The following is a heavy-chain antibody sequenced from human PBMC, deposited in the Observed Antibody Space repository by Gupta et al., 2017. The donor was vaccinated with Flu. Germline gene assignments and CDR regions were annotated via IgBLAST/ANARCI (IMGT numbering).Heavy chain of an antibody. CDR3: ARGTAVAGLDY. CDR2: IWYDGSNK. V-gene: IGHV3-33*01. D-gene: IGHD6-19*01. CDR1: GFAFDRYG. J-gene: IGHJ4*02. Sequence: QVQLVESGGGVVQPGRSLRLSCAASGFAFDRYGMHWVRQAPGKGLEWVALIWYDGSNKYYPDSVKGRFTISRDNSNNTLYLQINSLRAEDTAVYYCARGTAVAGLDYWGQGTLVTVSS.